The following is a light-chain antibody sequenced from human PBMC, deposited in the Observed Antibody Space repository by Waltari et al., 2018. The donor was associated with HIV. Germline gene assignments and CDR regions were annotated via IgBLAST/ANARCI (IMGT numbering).Light chain of an antibody. J-gene: IGLJ2*01. CDR3: QSYDSSLSGVV. CDR2: GNT. Sequence: QSVLTQPPSVSGAPGQRVTISCTGSSSNIGAGYDVHWYQNLPGTAPKLLISGNTKRPSGLPDRFSGSNSGTSASLAITGLQAEDEADYYGQSYDSSLSGVVFGGGTKLTVL. V-gene: IGLV1-40*01. CDR1: SSNIGAGYD.